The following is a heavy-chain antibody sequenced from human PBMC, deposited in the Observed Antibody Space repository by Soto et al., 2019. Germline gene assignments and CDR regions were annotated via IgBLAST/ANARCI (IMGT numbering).Heavy chain of an antibody. J-gene: IGHJ6*02. CDR3: ARVVVVIPPGYYYAMDV. CDR2: ITSSSDTI. V-gene: IGHV3-48*02. Sequence: GGSLRLSCAASGFTFSSFHMNWVRQAPGRGLEWVAYITSSSDTIYYSDSVKGRFTISRDNGKNSLFLQMNSLRDEDTAVYYCARVVVVIPPGYYYAMDVWAQRTTVTVSS. CDR1: GFTFSSFH. D-gene: IGHD3-22*01.